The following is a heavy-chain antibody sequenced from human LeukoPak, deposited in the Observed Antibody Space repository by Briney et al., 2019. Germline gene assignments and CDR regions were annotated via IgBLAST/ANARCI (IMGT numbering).Heavy chain of an antibody. CDR1: GYTFTCYY. V-gene: IGHV1-2*02. CDR3: ARDQEVLRYFDWLLSGGAFDI. D-gene: IGHD3-9*01. CDR2: INPNSGGT. Sequence: ASVKVSCKASGYTFTCYYMHRVRQAPGQGLEWTGSINPNSGGTNYAQKFQGRVTMTRDTSISTAYMELSRLRSDDTAVYYCARDQEVLRYFDWLLSGGAFDIWGQGTMVTVSS. J-gene: IGHJ3*02.